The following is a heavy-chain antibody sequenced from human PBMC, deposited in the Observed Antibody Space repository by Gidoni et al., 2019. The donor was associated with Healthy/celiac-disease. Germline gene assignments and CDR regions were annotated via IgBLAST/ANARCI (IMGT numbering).Heavy chain of an antibody. J-gene: IGHJ4*02. CDR1: GFSFTSYW. CDR3: ARKYCSGGSCTNFDY. Sequence: DVQLVQSGAEVKKPGESLRISCKGSGFSFTSYWISWVRQMPGKSLEWMGRIDPSDSYTNYSPSFQGHVTISADKSISTAYLQWSSLKASDTAMYYGARKYCSGGSCTNFDYWGQGTLVTVSS. D-gene: IGHD2-15*01. CDR2: IDPSDSYT. V-gene: IGHV5-10-1*03.